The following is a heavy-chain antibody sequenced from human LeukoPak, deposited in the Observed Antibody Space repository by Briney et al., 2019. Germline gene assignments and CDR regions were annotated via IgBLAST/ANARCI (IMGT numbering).Heavy chain of an antibody. CDR1: GYTFTSYG. D-gene: IGHD4-23*01. CDR2: INPTSGGT. J-gene: IGHJ4*02. V-gene: IGHV1-2*02. Sequence: GASVKVSCKASGYTFTSYGISWVRQAPGQGLEWMGWINPTSGGTNFAQNFQGRVTMTRDTSISTAYMELNRLRSDDTAVYYCARGDLWSFSYGGKRVGLDYWGQGTLVTVSS. CDR3: ARGDLWSFSYGGKRVGLDY.